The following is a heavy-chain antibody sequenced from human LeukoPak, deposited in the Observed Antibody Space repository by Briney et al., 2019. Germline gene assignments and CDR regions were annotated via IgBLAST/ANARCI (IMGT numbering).Heavy chain of an antibody. V-gene: IGHV1-46*01. CDR3: ARGFHYYDSSGYYHAQYYFDY. CDR2: INPSGAKT. CDR1: GYNFTSYY. D-gene: IGHD3-22*01. Sequence: ASVKVSCKASGYNFTSYYVHWVRQAPGQGLEWMGIINPSGAKTSYAQKFQGRVTMTRDTSTSTLYMQLSSLRSEDTAVYYCARGFHYYDSSGYYHAQYYFDYWGQGTLVTVSS. J-gene: IGHJ4*02.